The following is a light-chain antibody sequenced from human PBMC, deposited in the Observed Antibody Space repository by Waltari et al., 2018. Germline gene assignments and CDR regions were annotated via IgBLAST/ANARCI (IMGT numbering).Light chain of an antibody. J-gene: IGKJ1*01. CDR3: QQSYNPLTWT. V-gene: IGKV1-39*01. CDR2: AAS. CDR1: QSISTF. Sequence: DIQMTQSPSSLSPSIGDRVTITCRASQSISTFLNWYQQKPGKAPKLLIYAASTLQSGVPSRFSGSGSGTDFTLTISSLQPEDFATYYCQQSYNPLTWTFGQGTKV.